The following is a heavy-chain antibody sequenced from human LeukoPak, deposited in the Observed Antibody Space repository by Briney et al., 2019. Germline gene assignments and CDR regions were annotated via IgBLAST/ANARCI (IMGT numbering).Heavy chain of an antibody. CDR2: ISYDGSNK. J-gene: IGHJ3*02. Sequence: GGSLRLSCAASGFTFSGYPIHWVRQAPGKGLEWVAVISYDGSNKYYADSVKGRFTISRDNSKNTLYLQMNSLRAEDTAVYYCATTPSGGYDFWSGYRGAHAFDIWGQGTMVTVSS. V-gene: IGHV3-30-3*01. CDR1: GFTFSGYP. CDR3: ATTPSGGYDFWSGYRGAHAFDI. D-gene: IGHD3-3*01.